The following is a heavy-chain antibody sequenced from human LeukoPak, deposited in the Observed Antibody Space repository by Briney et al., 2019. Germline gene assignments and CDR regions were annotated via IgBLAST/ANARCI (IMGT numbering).Heavy chain of an antibody. CDR3: ASYYDSSGYRDY. CDR2: IYYSGST. V-gene: IGHV4-31*03. J-gene: IGHJ4*02. Sequence: SETLYLTCTVSGGSISSGGYYWSWIRQHPGKGLEWIGYIYYSGSTYYNPSLKSRVTISVDTSKNQFSLKLSSVTAADTAVYYCASYYDSSGYRDYWGQGTLVTVSS. D-gene: IGHD3-22*01. CDR1: GGSISSGGYY.